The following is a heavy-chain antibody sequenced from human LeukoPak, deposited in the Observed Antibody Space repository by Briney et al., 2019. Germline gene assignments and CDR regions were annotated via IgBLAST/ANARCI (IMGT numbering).Heavy chain of an antibody. CDR3: ASVKLGLEYYYDSSGPFDP. J-gene: IGHJ5*02. V-gene: IGHV1-2*02. CDR1: GYTFTGYY. CDR2: INPNSGGT. D-gene: IGHD3-22*01. Sequence: GASVKVSCKASGYTFTGYYMHWVRQAPGQGLEWMGWINPNSGGTNYAQKFQGRVTMTRDTSISTAYMELSRLRSDDTAVYYCASVKLGLEYYYDSSGPFDPWGQGTLVTVSS.